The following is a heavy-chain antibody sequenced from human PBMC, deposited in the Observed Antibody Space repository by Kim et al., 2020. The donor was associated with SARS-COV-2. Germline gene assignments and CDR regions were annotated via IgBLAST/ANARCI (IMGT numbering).Heavy chain of an antibody. CDR1: GGSISTYY. CDR2: IYYSGTT. J-gene: IGHJ4*02. Sequence: SETLSLTCTVSGGSISTYYWRWIRQPPGKGLEWIGLIYYSGTTKYNASLKSRVTILVDTSKNQFSLKLSSVTAADTAVYYCARYSERDSSGSCYFDYWGQGTLVTVSS. V-gene: IGHV4-59*01. D-gene: IGHD3-22*01. CDR3: ARYSERDSSGSCYFDY.